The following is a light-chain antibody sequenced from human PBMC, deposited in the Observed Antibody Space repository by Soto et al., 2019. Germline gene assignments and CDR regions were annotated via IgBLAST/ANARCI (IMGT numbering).Light chain of an antibody. Sequence: EIVMTQSPATLSVSPGDRATLSCRASQSVRNNLAWYQQKSGQAPRLLIYGASTSSTGIAARFSGSGSGTEFTPAINSLQSDDVAVHFCQHYHNCPPWTFGQGTKVEVK. J-gene: IGKJ1*01. CDR3: QHYHNCPPWT. CDR1: QSVRNN. V-gene: IGKV3-15*01. CDR2: GAS.